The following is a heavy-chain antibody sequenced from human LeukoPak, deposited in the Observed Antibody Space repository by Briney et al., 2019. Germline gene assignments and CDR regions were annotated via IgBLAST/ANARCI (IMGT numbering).Heavy chain of an antibody. J-gene: IGHJ4*02. CDR3: ARDGEYGTGSYYRGCFDY. V-gene: IGHV1-2*02. Sequence: ASVKVSCKASGYSFTAFYIHWVRRAPGQGLEWMGLIHPRSGETNYAYKCRGRVTMTRDTSISTAYMDLGSLGSDDTAVYYCARDGEYGTGSYYRGCFDYWGQGILVTVSS. D-gene: IGHD3-10*01. CDR2: IHPRSGET. CDR1: GYSFTAFY.